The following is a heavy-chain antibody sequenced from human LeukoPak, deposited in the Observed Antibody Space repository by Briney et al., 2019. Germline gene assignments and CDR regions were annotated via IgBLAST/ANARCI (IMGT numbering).Heavy chain of an antibody. Sequence: GGSLRLSCAASGFTFSSYAMSWVRQAPGKGLEWVSAISGSGGSTYYADSVKGRFTISRDNSKNTLYLQMNSLRAEDTAVYYCARDGTTDYGDYVGGFFGYWGQGTLVTVSS. D-gene: IGHD4-17*01. V-gene: IGHV3-23*01. CDR3: ARDGTTDYGDYVGGFFGY. CDR2: ISGSGGST. J-gene: IGHJ4*02. CDR1: GFTFSSYA.